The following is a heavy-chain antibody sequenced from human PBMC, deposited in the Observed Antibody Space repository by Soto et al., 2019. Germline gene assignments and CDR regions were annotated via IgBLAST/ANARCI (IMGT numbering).Heavy chain of an antibody. CDR1: GFTFSSYA. J-gene: IGHJ4*02. CDR3: AKDQFRGSGPQSFDY. Sequence: EVQLLESGGGLVQPGGSLRLSCAASGFTFSSYAMSWVRQAPGKGLEWVSAISGSGGSTYYADSVKGRFTVSRDNSKNTLYLQMNSLRAEDTAVYYCAKDQFRGSGPQSFDYWGQGTLVTVSS. V-gene: IGHV3-23*01. CDR2: ISGSGGST. D-gene: IGHD6-19*01.